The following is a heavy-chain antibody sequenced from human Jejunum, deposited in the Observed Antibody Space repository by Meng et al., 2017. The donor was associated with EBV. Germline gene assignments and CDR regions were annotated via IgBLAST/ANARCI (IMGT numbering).Heavy chain of an antibody. V-gene: IGHV1-46*01. D-gene: IGHD5-12*01. J-gene: IGHJ5*02. CDR1: GYTFIDYH. Sequence: QVQLVQSGAEVKKPGASVKLSRKTSGYTFIDYHVHWVRQAPGQGLEWMGILNPNNGATSYAQRIRGRVTMTRDTSTSTVYMELSSLRSEDTALYYCVGEIVAPYSFDQWGQGTLVTVSS. CDR2: LNPNNGAT. CDR3: VGEIVAPYSFDQ.